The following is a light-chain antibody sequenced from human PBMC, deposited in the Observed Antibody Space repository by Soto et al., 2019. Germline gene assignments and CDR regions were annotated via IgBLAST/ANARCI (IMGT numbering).Light chain of an antibody. CDR1: QRLTSSY. CDR2: GVS. J-gene: IGKJ1*01. CDR3: QQSVGSRT. V-gene: IGKV3-20*01. Sequence: EIVLTQSPGTLSLSPGERATLSCRASQRLTSSYLAWFQQKPGQAPRLLIYGVSSRATGIPDRFSGSGSGTDFPLTITRLEPEDFAVYYCQQSVGSRTFGQGTKVEIK.